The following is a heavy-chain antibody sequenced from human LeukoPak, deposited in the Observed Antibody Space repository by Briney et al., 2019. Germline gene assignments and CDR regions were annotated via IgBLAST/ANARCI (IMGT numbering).Heavy chain of an antibody. Sequence: GESLKISCKGSGYRFTSYWIGWVRQMPGKGLEWMGIIYPGDSDTRYSPSFQGQVTISADKSISTAYLQWSSLKASDTAMYYCAREPRYCSSTSCYGGPIDYWGQGTLVTVSS. CDR3: AREPRYCSSTSCYGGPIDY. V-gene: IGHV5-51*01. J-gene: IGHJ4*02. CDR1: GYRFTSYW. D-gene: IGHD2-2*01. CDR2: IYPGDSDT.